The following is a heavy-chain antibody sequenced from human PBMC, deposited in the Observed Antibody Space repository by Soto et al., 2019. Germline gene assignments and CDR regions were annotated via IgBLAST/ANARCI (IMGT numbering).Heavy chain of an antibody. Sequence: GGSLRLSCAASGFTFSSYSMNWVRQAPGKGLEWVSSISSSSSYIYYADSVKGRFTISRDNAKNSLYLQMNSLRAEDTAVYYCARDPAIDYYDSRPLNYYGMDVWGQGTTVTVSS. CDR1: GFTFSSYS. CDR2: ISSSSSYI. D-gene: IGHD3-22*01. CDR3: ARDPAIDYYDSRPLNYYGMDV. V-gene: IGHV3-21*01. J-gene: IGHJ6*02.